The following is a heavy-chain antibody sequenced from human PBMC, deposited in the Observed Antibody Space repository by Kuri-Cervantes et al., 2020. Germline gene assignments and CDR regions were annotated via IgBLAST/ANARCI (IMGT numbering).Heavy chain of an antibody. V-gene: IGHV3-30-3*01. CDR2: VSYDGSNK. J-gene: IGHJ1*01. D-gene: IGHD2-8*01. Sequence: GESLKISCAASGFTFSSYAMHWVRQAPGKGLEWVAVVSYDGSNKYYADSVKGRFTVSRDNSKNTLYLQMNSLRAEDTAVYYCARGGGYCTKTACYQYFQHWGQGTLVTVSS. CDR1: GFTFSSYA. CDR3: ARGGGYCTKTACYQYFQH.